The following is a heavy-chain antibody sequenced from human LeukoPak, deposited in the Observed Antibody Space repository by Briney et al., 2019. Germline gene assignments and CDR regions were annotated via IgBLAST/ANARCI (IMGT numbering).Heavy chain of an antibody. CDR3: TRGAYGDYGRGY. Sequence: GGSLRLSCAASGFTFSSFEMNWVRQAPGKGLELVSYIYKKGGTTYYADSVKGRFTISRDNAKNSLYLQMNSLRAEDTAVYYCTRGAYGDYGRGYWGQGTLVTVSS. CDR2: IYKKGGTT. J-gene: IGHJ4*02. V-gene: IGHV3-48*03. D-gene: IGHD4-17*01. CDR1: GFTFSSFE.